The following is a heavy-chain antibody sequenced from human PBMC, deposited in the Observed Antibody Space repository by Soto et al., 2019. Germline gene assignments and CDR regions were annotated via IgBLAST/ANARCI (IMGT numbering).Heavy chain of an antibody. V-gene: IGHV3-33*01. Sequence: QVHLVESGGGVVQPGRSLRLSCTASGFSFMSYDMHWVRQAPGRGLEWVAVIWSDGNNKYYADSVQGRFTISRDNSNNTLYLQMNSLRAEDTAVYYCARVLRRFLEWFGADYWGQGILVTVSS. CDR1: GFSFMSYD. CDR3: ARVLRRFLEWFGADY. CDR2: IWSDGNNK. J-gene: IGHJ4*02. D-gene: IGHD3-3*01.